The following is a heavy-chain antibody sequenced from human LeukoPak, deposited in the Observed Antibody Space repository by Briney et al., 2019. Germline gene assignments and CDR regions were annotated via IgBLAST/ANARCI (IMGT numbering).Heavy chain of an antibody. V-gene: IGHV3-23*01. CDR3: AKGGYTTYFDH. CDR1: GFTFSSSS. J-gene: IGHJ4*02. CDR2: IRRNGGDT. Sequence: GGALRLSCAASGFTFSSSSMSWVRQAPGKGLEWVSTIRRNGGDTYYADSVKGRFTISRDNSKNTLYLEMNSLRAEDTAVYYCAKGGYTTYFDHWGQGTLVTVSS. D-gene: IGHD2-15*01.